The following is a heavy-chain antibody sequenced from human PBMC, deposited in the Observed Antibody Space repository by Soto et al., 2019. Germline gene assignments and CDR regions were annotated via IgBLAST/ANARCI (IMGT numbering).Heavy chain of an antibody. Sequence: QVRLVQSGTEVKKPGSSVKVSGKASGGTFSSYAISWVRQAPGQGLEWMAGIIPLFGTADYAQKFQGRVTITADESMSTAYMELSSLRSEDTAVYYFASNYGDYRYYYGMDVWGQGTTVTVSS. V-gene: IGHV1-69*12. CDR3: ASNYGDYRYYYGMDV. J-gene: IGHJ6*02. CDR1: GGTFSSYA. CDR2: IIPLFGTA. D-gene: IGHD4-17*01.